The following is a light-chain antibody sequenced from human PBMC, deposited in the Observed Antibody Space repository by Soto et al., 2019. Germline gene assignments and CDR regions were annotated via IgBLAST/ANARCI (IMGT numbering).Light chain of an antibody. CDR3: QQYNSYRT. CDR1: QGISIW. V-gene: IGKV1-8*01. Sequence: AIRMTQSPSSFSASTGDRVTITCRASQGISIWLAWYQQKPGKAPRLLIYDASILESGVPSRFSGSGSGTEFTLTISSLQPDDFATYYCQQYNSYRTFGQGTKVDIK. J-gene: IGKJ1*01. CDR2: DAS.